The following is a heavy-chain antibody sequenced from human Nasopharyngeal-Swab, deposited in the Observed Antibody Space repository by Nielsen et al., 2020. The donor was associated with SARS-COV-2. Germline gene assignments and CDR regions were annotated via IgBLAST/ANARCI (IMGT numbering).Heavy chain of an antibody. Sequence: SETLSLTCIVSGDSRSRLWWSWLRQDTGKRLEWVGYISATGTTTYNPSLKSRATIFIDSSRRQFSLRLSSVTAADTAVYYCATDLDHFGGENRFDSWGQGTLVTVSS. J-gene: IGHJ4*02. V-gene: IGHV4-59*11. D-gene: IGHD4-23*01. CDR2: ISATGTT. CDR1: GDSRSRLW. CDR3: ATDLDHFGGENRFDS.